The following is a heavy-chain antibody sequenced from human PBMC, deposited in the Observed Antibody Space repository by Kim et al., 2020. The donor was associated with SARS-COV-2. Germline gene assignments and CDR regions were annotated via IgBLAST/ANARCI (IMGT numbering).Heavy chain of an antibody. J-gene: IGHJ4*02. CDR2: ISGSGGST. V-gene: IGHV3-23*01. D-gene: IGHD3-10*01. Sequence: GGSLRLSCAASGFTFSSYAMSWVRQAPGKGLEWVSAISGSGGSTYYADSVKGRFTISRDNSKNTLYLQMNSLRAEDTAVYYCARDLLLWFGGLRLGAFDYWGQGTLVTVSS. CDR3: ARDLLLWFGGLRLGAFDY. CDR1: GFTFSSYA.